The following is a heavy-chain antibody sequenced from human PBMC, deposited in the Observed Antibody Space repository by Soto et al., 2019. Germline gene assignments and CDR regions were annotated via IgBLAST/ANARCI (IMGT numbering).Heavy chain of an antibody. Sequence: TLSLTCTVSGGSISSGGYYWSWIRQHPGKGLEWIGYIYYSGSTYYNPSLKSRVTISVDTSKNQFSLKLSSVTAADTAVYYCARVLVTTVTIDYFDYWGQGTLVTVSS. CDR2: IYYSGST. CDR3: ARVLVTTVTIDYFDY. CDR1: GGSISSGGYY. V-gene: IGHV4-31*03. J-gene: IGHJ4*02. D-gene: IGHD4-17*01.